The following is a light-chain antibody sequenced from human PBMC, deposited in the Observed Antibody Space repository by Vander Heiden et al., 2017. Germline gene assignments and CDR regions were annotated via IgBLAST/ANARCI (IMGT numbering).Light chain of an antibody. CDR3: QVWDNSSEHSV. V-gene: IGLV3-21*02. CDR1: NIARKS. Sequence: SYVLTQPPSVSVAPSQTATIICGGNNIARKSVHWYQQKPAQAPVLVDSHDRVRRSAVPARFSGSNSGSTAALTISRVEAGDEADYFCQVWDNSSEHSVFGGGTKLTVL. CDR2: HDR. J-gene: IGLJ3*02.